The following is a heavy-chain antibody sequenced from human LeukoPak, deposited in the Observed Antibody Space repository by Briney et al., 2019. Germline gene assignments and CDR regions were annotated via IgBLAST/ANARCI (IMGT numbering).Heavy chain of an antibody. Sequence: GGSLRLSCAASGFTFSNAWMSWVRQAPGKGLEWVGRIKSKTDGGTTDYAAPVKGRFTISRDDSKNTLYLQMNSLKTEDTAVYYCTTVLFALSIAARRAEANFDYWGQGTLVTVSS. J-gene: IGHJ4*02. D-gene: IGHD6-6*01. CDR1: GFTFSNAW. CDR2: IKSKTDGGTT. CDR3: TTVLFALSIAARRAEANFDY. V-gene: IGHV3-15*01.